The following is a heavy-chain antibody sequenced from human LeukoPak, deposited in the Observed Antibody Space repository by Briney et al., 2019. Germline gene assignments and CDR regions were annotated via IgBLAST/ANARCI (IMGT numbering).Heavy chain of an antibody. V-gene: IGHV3-74*01. CDR3: ARDRSSGWSYGMDV. CDR1: GFTFTTYW. CDR2: INSDGSIT. D-gene: IGHD6-19*01. Sequence: GGSLRLSCAASGFTFTTYWMHWVRQAPGKGLVWVSHINSDGSITSYADSVKGRFTISRDNAKNTLYLQMNSLRAEDTAVYYCARDRSSGWSYGMDVWGQGTTVTVSS. J-gene: IGHJ6*02.